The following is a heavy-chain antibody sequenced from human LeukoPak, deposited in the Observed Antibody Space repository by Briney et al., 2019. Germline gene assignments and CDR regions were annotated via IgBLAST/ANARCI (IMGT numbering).Heavy chain of an antibody. CDR3: ARYLRLTTIFGVVSN. J-gene: IGHJ4*02. CDR2: IYSGGST. Sequence: GGSLRLSCAASGFTFSSNYMRWVRQAPGKGLEWVSVIYSGGSTYYADSVNGRFTISRDNSKNTLYLQMNSLRPEDTAVYYCARYLRLTTIFGVVSNWGQGTLVTVSS. CDR1: GFTFSSNY. V-gene: IGHV3-66*02. D-gene: IGHD3-3*01.